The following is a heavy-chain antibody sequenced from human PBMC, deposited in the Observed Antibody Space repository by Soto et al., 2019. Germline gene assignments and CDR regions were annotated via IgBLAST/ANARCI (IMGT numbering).Heavy chain of an antibody. CDR1: GFTFSSDA. V-gene: IGHV3-23*01. Sequence: EVQLLESGGGLVQQWGSLRLSCAASGFTFSSDAMSWVRQAPGKGLEWVSAISGSGVSTYYADSVKGRFTISRDNSKKTQYLQMNSMRAEDTAVDDCAKVLYSSGWSFSYYFGMDVWGQGTTVTVSS. CDR3: AKVLYSSGWSFSYYFGMDV. D-gene: IGHD6-19*01. J-gene: IGHJ6*02. CDR2: ISGSGVST.